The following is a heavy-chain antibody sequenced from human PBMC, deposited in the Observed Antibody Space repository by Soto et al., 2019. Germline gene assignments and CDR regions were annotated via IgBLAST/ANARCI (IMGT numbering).Heavy chain of an antibody. CDR3: ARDRLHYYDSSGQGDAFDI. CDR2: IYSGGST. CDR1: GFTVSSNY. Sequence: EVQLVETGGGLIQPGGSLRLSCAASGFTVSSNYMSWVRQAPGKGLEWVSVIYSGGSTYYADSVKGRFTISRDNSKNTLYLQMNSLRAEDTAVYYCARDRLHYYDSSGQGDAFDIGGQGTMVTVSS. V-gene: IGHV3-53*02. J-gene: IGHJ3*02. D-gene: IGHD3-22*01.